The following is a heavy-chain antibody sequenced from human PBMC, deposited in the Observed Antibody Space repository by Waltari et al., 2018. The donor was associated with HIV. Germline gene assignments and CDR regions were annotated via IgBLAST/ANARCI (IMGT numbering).Heavy chain of an antibody. Sequence: QVQLQESDPGLVKPPQTLSLTCTVSGGSISRRSYYWNWIRQPAGKGLEWIGRIYTSGSTNYNPSLKSRVTISIDTSKIHFSLKLSSVTAADTAVYYCARWSGYYRSFHYWGQGTLVTVSS. CDR2: IYTSGST. D-gene: IGHD3-3*01. V-gene: IGHV4-61*02. CDR1: GGSISRRSYY. CDR3: ARWSGYYRSFHY. J-gene: IGHJ4*02.